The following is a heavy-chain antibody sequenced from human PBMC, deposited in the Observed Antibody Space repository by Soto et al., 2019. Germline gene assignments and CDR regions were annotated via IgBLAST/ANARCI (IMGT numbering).Heavy chain of an antibody. Sequence: ESGGGLIQPGGSLRLSCAASGFTVSSNYMRWVRQVPGKGLEWVTVIYSGGTTDYADSVKGRFTISRDDSKNTVYLQMNSLRAEDTAVYYCARSRDFGAFDIWGQGTMVTVSS. CDR3: ARSRDFGAFDI. D-gene: IGHD3-10*01. V-gene: IGHV3-53*01. CDR1: GFTVSSNY. CDR2: IYSGGTT. J-gene: IGHJ3*02.